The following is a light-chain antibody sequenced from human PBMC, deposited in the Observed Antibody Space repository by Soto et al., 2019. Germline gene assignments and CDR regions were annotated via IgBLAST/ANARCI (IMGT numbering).Light chain of an antibody. CDR3: HQYNNWPPWT. J-gene: IGKJ1*01. CDR1: QSVSSN. Sequence: IVMTQSPSTLSVSPGERATLSCRASQSVSSNLAWYQQKPGQGPRLLIYGASTRATGIPARFSGSGSGTEFTLTISSLQSEDYAVYYCHQYNNWPPWTFGQGTKVDI. V-gene: IGKV3-15*01. CDR2: GAS.